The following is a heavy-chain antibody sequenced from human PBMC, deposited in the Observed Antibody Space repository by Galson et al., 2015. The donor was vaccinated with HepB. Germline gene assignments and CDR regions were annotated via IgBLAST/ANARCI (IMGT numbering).Heavy chain of an antibody. CDR3: AREAGFGYWYFDL. J-gene: IGHJ2*01. CDR1: GYTFTGYY. Sequence: SVKVSCKASGYTFTGYYMHWVRQAPGQGLEWMGWINPNSGGTNYAQKFQGWVTMTRDTSISTAYMELSRLRSDDTAVYYCAREAGFGYWYFDLWGRGTLVTVSS. D-gene: IGHD1-14*01. CDR2: INPNSGGT. V-gene: IGHV1-2*04.